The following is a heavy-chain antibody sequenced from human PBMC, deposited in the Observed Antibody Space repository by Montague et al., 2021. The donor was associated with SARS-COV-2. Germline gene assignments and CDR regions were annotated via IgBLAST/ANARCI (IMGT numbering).Heavy chain of an antibody. Sequence: TLSLTCTVSGDSISSGGYYWSWIRQHPGKRLEWIGYIYYSGSTYYNPSFKSRVTISVDTSKNQFSLKLSSVTAADKAVYYCARARITMIVVVNAFDIWGQGTMVTVSS. D-gene: IGHD3-22*01. CDR2: IYYSGST. V-gene: IGHV4-31*03. CDR3: ARARITMIVVVNAFDI. CDR1: GDSISSGGYY. J-gene: IGHJ3*02.